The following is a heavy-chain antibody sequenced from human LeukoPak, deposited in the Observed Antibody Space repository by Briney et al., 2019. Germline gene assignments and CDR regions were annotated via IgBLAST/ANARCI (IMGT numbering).Heavy chain of an antibody. D-gene: IGHD1-1*01. V-gene: IGHV4-31*03. CDR1: GDSISNGGYF. CDR2: IYYTGST. J-gene: IGHJ4*02. Sequence: SETLSLTCTVSGDSISNGGYFWSWIRQHPGKGLEWIGYIYYTGSTTYNPSLQSRVTISVDTSKNNFSLRLNSVTAADTAVYFCARGLPGARIPYHFDSWGQGTLVAVSS. CDR3: ARGLPGARIPYHFDS.